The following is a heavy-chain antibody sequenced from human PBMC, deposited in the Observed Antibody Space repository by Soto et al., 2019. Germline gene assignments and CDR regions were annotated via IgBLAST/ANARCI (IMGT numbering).Heavy chain of an antibody. CDR3: ATVVVVAATRSNWFDP. CDR2: ISAYNGNT. Sequence: ASVKVSCKASGYTFTSYGISWVRQAPGQGLEWMGWISAYNGNTNYAQKLQGRVTMTTDTSTSTAYMELRSLRSDDTAVYYCATVVVVAATRSNWFDPWGQGTLVTVSS. J-gene: IGHJ5*02. CDR1: GYTFTSYG. D-gene: IGHD2-15*01. V-gene: IGHV1-18*01.